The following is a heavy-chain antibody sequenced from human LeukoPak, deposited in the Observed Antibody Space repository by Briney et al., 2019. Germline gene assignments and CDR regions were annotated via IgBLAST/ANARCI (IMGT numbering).Heavy chain of an antibody. CDR1: GYTFTSYG. J-gene: IGHJ3*02. Sequence: GASVKVSCKASGYTFTSYGISWVRQAPGQGLERMGWISAYNGNTNYAQKLQGRVTMTTDTSTSTAYMELRSLRSDDTAVYYCARVRDILTGYYRDAFDIWGQGTMVTVSS. CDR2: ISAYNGNT. CDR3: ARVRDILTGYYRDAFDI. D-gene: IGHD3-9*01. V-gene: IGHV1-18*01.